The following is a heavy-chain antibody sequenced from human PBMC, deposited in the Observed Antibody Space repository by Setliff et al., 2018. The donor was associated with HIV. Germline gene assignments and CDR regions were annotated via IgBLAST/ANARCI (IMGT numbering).Heavy chain of an antibody. D-gene: IGHD6-19*01. Sequence: SETLSLTCSVSGGPVNSGNYHWAWIRQPAGKGLEWIGHIYTSGSPHYKSSLTSRLTISLDTSRNLFSLKLTSVTAADSATYYCARWVYNSAWSLDYWGQGTLVTVSS. CDR3: ARWVYNSAWSLDY. J-gene: IGHJ4*02. V-gene: IGHV4-61*09. CDR2: IYTSGSP. CDR1: GGPVNSGNYH.